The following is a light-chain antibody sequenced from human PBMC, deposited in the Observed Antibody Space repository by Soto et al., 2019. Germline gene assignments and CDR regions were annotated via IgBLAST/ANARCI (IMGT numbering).Light chain of an antibody. V-gene: IGKV2D-29*02. CDR1: HMLLHITGETF. CDR3: MQSTQLPPT. J-gene: IGKJ5*01. CDR2: EVS. Sequence: DVVMTQTPLSLSVAPGQPASISCNSSHMLLHITGETFLFWYLQKPGQSPQLLIYEVSTRVSGVPDRFSGSGSGTDFTLEISRVETDDVGIYYCMQSTQLPPTFGQGTRLEIK.